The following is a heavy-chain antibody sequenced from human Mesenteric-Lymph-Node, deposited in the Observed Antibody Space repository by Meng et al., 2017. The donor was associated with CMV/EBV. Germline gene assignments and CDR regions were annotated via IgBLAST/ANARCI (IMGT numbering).Heavy chain of an antibody. CDR2: INHSGST. J-gene: IGHJ4*02. CDR3: AVRGYSYGYKDY. Sequence: LTCAVDGGSFSGYYWSWIRQPPGKGLEWIGEINHSGSTNYNPSLKSRVTISVDTSKNQFSLKLSSVTAADTAVYYCAVRGYSYGYKDYWGQGTLVTVSS. D-gene: IGHD5-18*01. CDR1: GGSFSGYY. V-gene: IGHV4-34*01.